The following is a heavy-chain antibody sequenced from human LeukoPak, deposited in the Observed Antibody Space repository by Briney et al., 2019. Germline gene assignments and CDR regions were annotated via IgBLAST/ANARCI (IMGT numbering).Heavy chain of an antibody. Sequence: GGSLRLSCVASGFTFSSYEMNWVRQAPGMGLEWLSYTRASGSTEYAESVKGRFTISRGNAKNSLYLQLNGLRDEDTAVYYCARERLNTMGDAFDIWGQGTMVTVSS. CDR1: GFTFSSYE. J-gene: IGHJ3*02. V-gene: IGHV3-48*03. CDR3: ARERLNTMGDAFDI. D-gene: IGHD1/OR15-1a*01. CDR2: TRASGST.